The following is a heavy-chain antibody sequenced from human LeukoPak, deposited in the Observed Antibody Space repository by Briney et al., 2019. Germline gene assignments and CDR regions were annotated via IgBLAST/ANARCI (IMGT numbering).Heavy chain of an antibody. V-gene: IGHV3-74*01. J-gene: IGHJ6*02. Sequence: GGSLRLSCAASGFTFSAFCMHWVRQAPGEGLVWVSRINSYGRGTVYADSVKGRFTVSRDNPKNTVYLQMNSLRAEDTAMYYCPRDGTFRSGRYGMDVWGQGTTVTVSS. CDR3: PRDGTFRSGRYGMDV. D-gene: IGHD6-19*01. CDR1: GFTFSAFC. CDR2: INSYGRGT.